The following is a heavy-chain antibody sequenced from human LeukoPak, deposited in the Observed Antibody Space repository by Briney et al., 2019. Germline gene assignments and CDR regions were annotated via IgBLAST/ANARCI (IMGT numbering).Heavy chain of an antibody. V-gene: IGHV4-31*03. J-gene: IGHJ4*02. D-gene: IGHD3-10*02. CDR3: ASSYYYVFDY. CDR1: RGSISNADYY. Sequence: PSETLSLTCTVSRGSISNADYYWSWIRQHPGKGLGWIGYIYYSGSTYYNPSLKSRVTISVDTSKNQFSLKLNSVTAADTAVYYCASSYYYVFDYWGQGTLVTVSS. CDR2: IYYSGST.